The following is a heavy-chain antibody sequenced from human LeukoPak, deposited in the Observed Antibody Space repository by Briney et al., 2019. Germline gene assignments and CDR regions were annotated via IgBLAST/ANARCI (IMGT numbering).Heavy chain of an antibody. Sequence: GGSLRLSCAASGFSLSNYDMNWVRQAPGKGLEWLSYISSRSTTIYYADSVKGRFTISRDNAENSLYLQMNSLRDDDTAVYYCARVRGRWYFDYWGQGTLVTVSS. V-gene: IGHV3-48*02. CDR2: ISSRSTTI. CDR1: GFSLSNYD. J-gene: IGHJ4*02. D-gene: IGHD2-15*01. CDR3: ARVRGRWYFDY.